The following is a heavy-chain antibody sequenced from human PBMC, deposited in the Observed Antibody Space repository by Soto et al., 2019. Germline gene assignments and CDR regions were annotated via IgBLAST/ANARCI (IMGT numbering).Heavy chain of an antibody. D-gene: IGHD3-22*01. CDR3: ARDDSSGYYVYYYYYGMDV. CDR2: IWYDGSNK. CDR1: GFTFSSYG. J-gene: IGHJ6*02. Sequence: GGSLRLSCAASGFTFSSYGMHWVRQAPGKGLEWVAVIWYDGSNKYYADSVKGRFTISRDNSKNTLHLQMNSLRAEDTAVYYCARDDSSGYYVYYYYYGMDVWGQGTTVTVSS. V-gene: IGHV3-33*01.